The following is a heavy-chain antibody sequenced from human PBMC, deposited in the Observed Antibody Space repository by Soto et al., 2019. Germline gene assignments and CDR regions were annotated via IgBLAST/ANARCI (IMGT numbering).Heavy chain of an antibody. CDR2: ISWNSDSV. CDR1: GFSFDDCA. V-gene: IGHV3-9*01. D-gene: IGHD7-27*01. CDR3: AKETQANLGTGGFDH. Sequence: GVSLRLSCAASGFSFDDCAMHWVRQAPGKGLEWVSGISWNSDSVGYTDSAKGRFTISRDNAKNSVYLQMNSLRPEDTAFYYCAKETQANLGTGGFDHWGQGVLVTVSS. J-gene: IGHJ4*02.